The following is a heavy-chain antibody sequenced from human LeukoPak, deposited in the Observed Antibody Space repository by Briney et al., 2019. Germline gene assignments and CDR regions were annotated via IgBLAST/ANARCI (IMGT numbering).Heavy chain of an antibody. CDR3: AREGRYCSSTSCYNWFDP. CDR1: GGSISSYY. V-gene: IGHV4-4*07. CDR2: IYTSGST. D-gene: IGHD2-2*01. Sequence: SETLSLTCTVSGGSISSYYWSWIRQPAGKGLEWIGRIYTSGSTNYDPSLKSRVTMSVDTSKNQFSLKLSSVTAADTAVYYCAREGRYCSSTSCYNWFDPWGQGTLVTVSS. J-gene: IGHJ5*02.